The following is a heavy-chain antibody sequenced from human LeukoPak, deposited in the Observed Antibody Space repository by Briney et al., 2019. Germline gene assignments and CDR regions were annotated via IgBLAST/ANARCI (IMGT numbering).Heavy chain of an antibody. CDR3: ARDRRFLVGATHYFDY. CDR2: IIPILGIA. J-gene: IGHJ4*02. V-gene: IGHV1-69*04. CDR1: GGTFSSYA. D-gene: IGHD1-26*01. Sequence: ASVKVSCKASGGTFSSYAISWVRQAPGQGLEWMGRIIPILGIANYAQKFQGRVTITADKSTSTAYMELSSLRSEDTAVYYCARDRRFLVGATHYFDYWGQGTLVTVSS.